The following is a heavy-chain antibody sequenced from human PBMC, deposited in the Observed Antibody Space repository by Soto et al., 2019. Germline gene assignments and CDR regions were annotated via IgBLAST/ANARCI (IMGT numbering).Heavy chain of an antibody. CDR3: GRATPGYPGRAFHI. Sequence: SETLSLTRTVSEGSINWSPDYWGWLRQPPGKEPQWIASVHYTASTYYNPSLKSRVTISVDTSKNQFSLNLRSVTAADTAIYYCGRATPGYPGRAFHIWGQGKMVPVSS. V-gene: IGHV4-39*02. CDR1: EGSINWSPDY. J-gene: IGHJ3*02. CDR2: VHYTAST. D-gene: IGHD2-15*01.